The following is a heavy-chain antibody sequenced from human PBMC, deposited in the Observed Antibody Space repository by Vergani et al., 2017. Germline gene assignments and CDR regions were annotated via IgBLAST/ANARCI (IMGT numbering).Heavy chain of an antibody. D-gene: IGHD3-9*01. J-gene: IGHJ4*02. CDR1: GYTFSNYY. Sequence: QVQVVQSGAAVKKSGASVKVSCKTSGYTFSNYYMHWVRPAPGQGLEWMGIINPSGGHTNYAQKFHGIVTMTSDTSTSTVYMELSSLRSEDTAIYYFARGYYGILTGYRYWGQGTLVTVSA. V-gene: IGHV1-46*03. CDR2: INPSGGHT. CDR3: ARGYYGILTGYRY.